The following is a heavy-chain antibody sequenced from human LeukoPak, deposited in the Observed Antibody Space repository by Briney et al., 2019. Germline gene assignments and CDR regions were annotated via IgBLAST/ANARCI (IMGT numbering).Heavy chain of an antibody. CDR1: GESFSGYF. CDR3: ARAPGTVAIDY. D-gene: IGHD5-12*01. CDR2: INHSGII. V-gene: IGHV4-34*01. Sequence: SETLSLTCAVYGESFSGYFWTWIRQPLGKGLEWIGEINHSGIINYNPFLKSRVTISVDTSKNQFSLKVTSLTAADTAVYYCARAPGTVAIDYWGQGTLVTVSS. J-gene: IGHJ4*02.